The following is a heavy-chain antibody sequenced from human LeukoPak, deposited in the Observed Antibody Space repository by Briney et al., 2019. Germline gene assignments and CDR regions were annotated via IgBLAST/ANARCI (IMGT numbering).Heavy chain of an antibody. CDR2: IYYSGST. V-gene: IGHV4-39*01. CDR3: ARSPKYYYDSSILYFDY. CDR1: GGSISSSSYY. D-gene: IGHD3-22*01. J-gene: IGHJ4*02. Sequence: SETLSLTCTVSGGSISSSSYYWGWIRQPPGKGLGWIGSIYYSGSTYYNPSLKSRVTISVDTSKNQFSLKLSSVTAADTAVYYCARSPKYYYDSSILYFDYWGQGTLVTVSS.